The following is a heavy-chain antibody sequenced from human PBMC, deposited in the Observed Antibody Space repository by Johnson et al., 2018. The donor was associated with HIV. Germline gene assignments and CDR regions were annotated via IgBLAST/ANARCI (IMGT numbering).Heavy chain of an antibody. Sequence: QVQLVESGGGVMQPGKSLRLSCEASGFTFRSYAMHWVRQAPGKGLEWVAVISYDGNNKYYADSVKGRFTISRDNSKSTLYLQMNSLRAEDTAVYYCARASYYYGSADIWGQGTMVTVSS. CDR3: ARASYYYGSADI. V-gene: IGHV3-30-3*01. D-gene: IGHD3-10*01. CDR1: GFTFRSYA. CDR2: ISYDGNNK. J-gene: IGHJ3*02.